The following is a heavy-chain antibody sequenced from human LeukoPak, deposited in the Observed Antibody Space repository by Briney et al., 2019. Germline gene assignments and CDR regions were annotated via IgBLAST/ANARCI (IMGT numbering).Heavy chain of an antibody. V-gene: IGHV3-23*01. D-gene: IGHD2-2*01. CDR2: ISGSGGST. CDR3: ARDWYCSSTSCYSAFDI. Sequence: GGSLRLSCAASGFTFSSYAMSWVRQAPGKGLEWVSAISGSGGSTYYADSVKGRFTISRDNSKNTLYLQMNSLRAEDTAVYYCARDWYCSSTSCYSAFDIWGQGTMVTVSS. J-gene: IGHJ3*02. CDR1: GFTFSSYA.